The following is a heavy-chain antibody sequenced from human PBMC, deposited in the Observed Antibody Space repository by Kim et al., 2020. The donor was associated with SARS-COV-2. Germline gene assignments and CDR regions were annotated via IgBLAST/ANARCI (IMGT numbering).Heavy chain of an antibody. CDR2: INPSGGST. Sequence: ASVKVSCKASGYTFTSYYMHWVRQAPGQGLEWMGIINPSGGSTSYAQKFQGRVTMTRDTSTSTVYMELSSLRSEDTAVYYCAREASVDLNNWNYVLSGYYDGMDVWGQGTTVTVSS. V-gene: IGHV1-46*01. J-gene: IGHJ6*02. D-gene: IGHD1-7*01. CDR3: AREASVDLNNWNYVLSGYYDGMDV. CDR1: GYTFTSYY.